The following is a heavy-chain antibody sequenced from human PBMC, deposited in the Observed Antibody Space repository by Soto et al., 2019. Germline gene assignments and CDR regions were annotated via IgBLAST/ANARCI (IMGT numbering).Heavy chain of an antibody. D-gene: IGHD2-15*01. V-gene: IGHV3-23*01. J-gene: IGHJ4*02. Sequence: GGSLRLSCAASGFTFSSYSMSWVRQAPGKGLEWVSIISGGGGTTYYADSARGRFTISRDNSKNTLYLQMNSLRAEDTAIYYCAKGGFCSGGSCYPGFEYWGQGTLVTVSS. CDR2: ISGGGGTT. CDR3: AKGGFCSGGSCYPGFEY. CDR1: GFTFSSYS.